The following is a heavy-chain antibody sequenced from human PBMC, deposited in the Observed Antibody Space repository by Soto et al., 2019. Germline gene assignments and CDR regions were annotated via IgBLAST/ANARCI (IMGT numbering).Heavy chain of an antibody. D-gene: IGHD6-13*01. CDR2: ISYDGSNK. J-gene: IGHJ6*02. CDR1: GFTFSSYG. V-gene: IGHV3-30*18. Sequence: QVQLVESGGGVVQPGRSLRLSCAASGFTFSSYGMHWVRQAPGKGLEWVAVISYDGSNKYYADSVKGRFTISRDNSKNXLYLQMNSLRAEDTAVYYCAKAGSSSWYFYYGMDVWGQGTTVTVSS. CDR3: AKAGSSSWYFYYGMDV.